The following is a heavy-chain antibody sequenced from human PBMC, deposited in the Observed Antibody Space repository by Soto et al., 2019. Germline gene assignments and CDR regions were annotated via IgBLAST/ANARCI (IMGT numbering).Heavy chain of an antibody. V-gene: IGHV3-53*01. J-gene: IGHJ4*02. CDR2: IYSGGYT. D-gene: IGHD3-10*01. Sequence: EVQLVESGGGLIQPGGSLRLSCAVSGFTVSNNYMSWVRQAPGKGLEGVSVIYSGGYTAYGDSVKGRFTISRDNSNTTLYLQMNGRGAHGPAVFFCAPHPGGGGYWGQGTLVTVSS. CDR1: GFTVSNNY. CDR3: APHPGGGGY.